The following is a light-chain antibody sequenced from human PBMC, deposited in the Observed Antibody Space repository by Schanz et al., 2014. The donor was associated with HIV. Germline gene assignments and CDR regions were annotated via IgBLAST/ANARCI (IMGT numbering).Light chain of an antibody. CDR1: SGDIGGY. Sequence: QSALTQPPSASGSPGQSVTLSCAGTSGDIGGYISWYQHHPGKAPKLIMSEIHERPSGVPDRFSGSKSGNTASLTISGLQPEDEADYYCSSYIRSTTPVVFGGGTKLTVL. CDR3: SSYIRSTTPVV. J-gene: IGLJ2*01. V-gene: IGLV2-18*02. CDR2: EIH.